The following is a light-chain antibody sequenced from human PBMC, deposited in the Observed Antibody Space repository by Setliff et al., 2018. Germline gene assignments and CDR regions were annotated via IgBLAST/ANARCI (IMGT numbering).Light chain of an antibody. J-gene: IGLJ1*01. CDR1: SNDVGGYNY. V-gene: IGLV2-8*01. CDR3: CSYTGFSYV. Sequence: QSALTQPASVSGSLGQSITISCTGTSNDVGGYNYVSWYQQHPGKVPKLMIYDVTKRPSGVPDRFSGSKSGNTASLTVSGLQAEDEADYYCCSYTGFSYVFGSGTKVTVL. CDR2: DVT.